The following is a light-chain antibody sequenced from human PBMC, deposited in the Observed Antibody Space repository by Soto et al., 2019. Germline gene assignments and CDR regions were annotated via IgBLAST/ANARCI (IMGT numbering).Light chain of an antibody. J-gene: IGKJ5*01. Sequence: EIVLTQSPGSLSLSPRERATRSCRASQSVTSSHLAWYQQKVGQAPRLLIYASSNRATGIPARFSGSGSGTDFTLTISSLEPEDFAVYYCQQRSNWRITFGQGTRLEIK. CDR1: QSVTSSH. V-gene: IGKV3-11*01. CDR2: ASS. CDR3: QQRSNWRIT.